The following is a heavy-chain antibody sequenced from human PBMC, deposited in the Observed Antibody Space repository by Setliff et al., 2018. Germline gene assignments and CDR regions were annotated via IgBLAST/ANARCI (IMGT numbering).Heavy chain of an antibody. V-gene: IGHV4-4*07. D-gene: IGHD6-19*01. J-gene: IGHJ6*03. CDR1: GGSISSYY. CDR2: IYIGGSA. Sequence: SETLSLTCTVSGGSISSYYWSWIRQPAGKGLEWIGHIYIGGSANYNPSLKSRVTMSLDTSKNQFSLKLNSVTAADMAVYYCAREQWLDPPGYYYMDGWAKGTTVTVSS. CDR3: AREQWLDPPGYYYMDG.